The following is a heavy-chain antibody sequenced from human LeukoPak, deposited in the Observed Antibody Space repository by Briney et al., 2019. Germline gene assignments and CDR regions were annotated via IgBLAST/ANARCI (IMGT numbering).Heavy chain of an antibody. CDR2: ISGSGGST. V-gene: IGHV3-23*01. CDR1: GFTFSSCA. Sequence: GGSLRLSCAASGFTFSSCAMSWVRQAPGKGLEWVSSISGSGGSTFYADSVRGRFTISRDNAKSSLYLQMNSLRAEDTAVYYCARENYGFDYWGQGTLVTVSS. J-gene: IGHJ4*02. CDR3: ARENYGFDY. D-gene: IGHD4-17*01.